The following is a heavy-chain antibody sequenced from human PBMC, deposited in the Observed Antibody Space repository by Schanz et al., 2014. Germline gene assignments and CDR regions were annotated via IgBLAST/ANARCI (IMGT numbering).Heavy chain of an antibody. CDR3: ARDGVAATTDFEY. J-gene: IGHJ4*02. CDR2: LSFDSRHI. CDR1: GFSFDSYN. V-gene: IGHV3-21*06. D-gene: IGHD1-1*01. Sequence: EVQLVESGGGLVKPGGSLRLSCTASGFSFDSYNMNWVRQSPGKGLEWVAFLSFDSRHIYYADSVKGRFTISRDNAKIPFHLQMTTLRADDTAVYYCARDGVAATTDFEYWGQGALVTVSS.